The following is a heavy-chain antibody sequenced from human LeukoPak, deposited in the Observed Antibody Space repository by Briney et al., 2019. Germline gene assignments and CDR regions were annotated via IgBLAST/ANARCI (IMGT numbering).Heavy chain of an antibody. CDR1: GYTFTTYD. V-gene: IGHV1-18*01. Sequence: ASVKVSCKASGYTFTTYDLSWVRRAPGQGLEWMGWISTYTGNAKYSQKLQDRVTMTTDTSTSTGYMESRGLTSDDTAVYYCARVDRMAEIDFWGQGTLVIVSA. D-gene: IGHD1-14*01. CDR2: ISTYTGNA. CDR3: ARVDRMAEIDF. J-gene: IGHJ4*02.